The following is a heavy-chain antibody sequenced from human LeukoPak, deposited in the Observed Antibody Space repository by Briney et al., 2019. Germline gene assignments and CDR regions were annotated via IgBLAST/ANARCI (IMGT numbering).Heavy chain of an antibody. V-gene: IGHV3-23*01. D-gene: IGHD2-21*02. Sequence: GGSLRLSCAASGFTFSSYAMRWVRQAPGKGLEWVSAFSGSGGTTNYAHSVKGRVTISRDKSKNTLYLQMNSLRAQDTAVYDCAKSNCGGDCKGPWGYYYYGMDVWGQGTTVTVSS. CDR1: GFTFSSYA. J-gene: IGHJ6*02. CDR3: AKSNCGGDCKGPWGYYYYGMDV. CDR2: FSGSGGTT.